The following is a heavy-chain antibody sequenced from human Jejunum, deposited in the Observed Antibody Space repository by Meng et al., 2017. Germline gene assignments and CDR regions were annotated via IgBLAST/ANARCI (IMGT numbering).Heavy chain of an antibody. CDR1: GFSFSTSS. Sequence: GESLKISCAASGFSFSTSSMNWVRQAPGKGLEYVSSIISSGTLKFYADSVKGRFTISRDNAKNLLYLQMNSLRAEDTAVYYCSGVRGVDRGADYWGQGTLVT. CDR3: SGVRGVDRGADY. J-gene: IGHJ4*02. D-gene: IGHD3-10*02. V-gene: IGHV3-21*06. CDR2: IISSGTLK.